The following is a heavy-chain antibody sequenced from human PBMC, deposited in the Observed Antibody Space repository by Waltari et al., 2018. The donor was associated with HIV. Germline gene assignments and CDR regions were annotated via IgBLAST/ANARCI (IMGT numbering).Heavy chain of an antibody. CDR2: INRDGSST. CDR3: ARDRGDDSGSYPDY. CDR1: GFPFRSYW. D-gene: IGHD1-26*01. V-gene: IGHV3-74*01. J-gene: IGHJ4*02. Sequence: EVQLVESAGGLVQTGGSLRLSCAASGFPFRSYWRHWFRQGPGKGLVLVARINRDGSSTSYADSVKGRFTISRDNAKNTLYLQMNSLRAEDTAVYYCARDRGDDSGSYPDYRGQGTLVTVSS.